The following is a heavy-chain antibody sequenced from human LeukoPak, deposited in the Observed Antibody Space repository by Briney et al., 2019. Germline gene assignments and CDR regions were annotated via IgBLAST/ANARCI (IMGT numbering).Heavy chain of an antibody. J-gene: IGHJ6*04. CDR3: AELGITMIGGV. Sequence: GGSLRLSCAASEFFFDDYGMNWVRQAPGKGLEWVSYISSSGSTIYYADSVKGRFTISRDNAKNSLYLQMNSLRAEDTAVYYCAELGITMIGGVWGKGTTVTISS. CDR2: ISSSGSTI. V-gene: IGHV3-48*03. D-gene: IGHD3-10*02. CDR1: EFFFDDYG.